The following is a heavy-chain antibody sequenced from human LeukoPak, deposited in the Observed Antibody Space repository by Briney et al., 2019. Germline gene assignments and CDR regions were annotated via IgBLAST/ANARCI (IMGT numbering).Heavy chain of an antibody. Sequence: KPSETLSLTCTVSGGSISSHYWSWIRQPPGKGLEWIGYIYYSGTTNYNPSLKNRVTTSVDKSKNQFSLRLTSVTAADTAVYYCARGYYGLLGYFDYWGQGTLVTVSS. CDR2: IYYSGTT. CDR3: ARGYYGLLGYFDY. J-gene: IGHJ4*02. CDR1: GGSISSHY. V-gene: IGHV4-59*11. D-gene: IGHD2/OR15-2a*01.